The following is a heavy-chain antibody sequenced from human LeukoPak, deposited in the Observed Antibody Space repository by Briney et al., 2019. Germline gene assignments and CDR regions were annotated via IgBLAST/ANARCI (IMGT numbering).Heavy chain of an antibody. CDR2: IIPIFGTA. D-gene: IGHD6-13*01. V-gene: IGHV1-69*05. Sequence: GASVKVSCKASGGTFSSYAISWVRQAPGQGLEWMGGIIPIFGTANYAQKFQGRVTITTDESTSTAYMELSSLRSEDTAVYYCARDYSSSWYYDAFDIWGQGTMVTVSS. CDR1: GGTFSSYA. J-gene: IGHJ3*02. CDR3: ARDYSSSWYYDAFDI.